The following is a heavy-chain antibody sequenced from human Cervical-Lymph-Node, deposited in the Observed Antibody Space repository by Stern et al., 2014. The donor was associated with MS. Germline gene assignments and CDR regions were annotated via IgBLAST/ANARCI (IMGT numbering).Heavy chain of an antibody. V-gene: IGHV1-46*01. J-gene: IGHJ5*02. D-gene: IGHD1-26*01. CDR2: LNPSGGRP. Sequence: QVQLGQSAAEVKKPGASVKVSCKASGYTFTSYYMHWVRQAPGQGLEWMGILNPSGGRPSYAQKVTGRVTTSRDQSTRTVCIDLSSLGSEDTAVYYCAREVSSGSYQGWFDPWGQGTLVTVSS. CDR1: GYTFTSYY. CDR3: AREVSSGSYQGWFDP.